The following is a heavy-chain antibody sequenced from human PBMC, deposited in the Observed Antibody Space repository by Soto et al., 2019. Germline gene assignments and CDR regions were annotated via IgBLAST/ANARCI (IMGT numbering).Heavy chain of an antibody. J-gene: IGHJ4*02. CDR2: IYSDGTT. Sequence: EVQLVETGGGLIQPGGSLRLSCVASGFTVSSNYMNWVRQAPGKGLEWLSIIYSDGTTYYADSVKGRFTISRDNFKNTLYLQMNNLRAEDTAVYYCAILSNWGQGTLVTVSS. D-gene: IGHD6-6*01. V-gene: IGHV3-53*02. CDR3: AILSN. CDR1: GFTVSSNY.